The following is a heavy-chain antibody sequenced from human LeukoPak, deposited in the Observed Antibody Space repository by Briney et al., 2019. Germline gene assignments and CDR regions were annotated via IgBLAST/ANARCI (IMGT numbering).Heavy chain of an antibody. D-gene: IGHD3-22*01. V-gene: IGHV4-61*02. CDR2: ISTSGST. CDR3: ARGKRGENMIVVVNVIYYFDY. Sequence: SQTLSLTCTVSGGSISSGNYYWSWIRQPAGKGLEWIGRISTSGSTNYNPSLKSRVTISVDTSKNQFSLKLSSVTAADTAVYYCARGKRGENMIVVVNVIYYFDYWGQGTLVTVSS. J-gene: IGHJ4*02. CDR1: GGSISSGNYY.